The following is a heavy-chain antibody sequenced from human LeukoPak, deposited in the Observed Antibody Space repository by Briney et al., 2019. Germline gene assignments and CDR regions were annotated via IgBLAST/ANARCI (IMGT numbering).Heavy chain of an antibody. CDR3: AAQRFLEWLPSDY. CDR1: GGSISSYY. V-gene: IGHV4-4*07. D-gene: IGHD3-3*01. J-gene: IGHJ4*02. CDR2: IYTSGST. Sequence: SETLSLTXTVSGGSISSYYWSWIRQPAGKGLEWIGRIYTSGSTNYNPSLKSRVTMSVDTSKNQFSLKLSSVTAADTAVYYCAAQRFLEWLPSDYWGQRTLVTVSS.